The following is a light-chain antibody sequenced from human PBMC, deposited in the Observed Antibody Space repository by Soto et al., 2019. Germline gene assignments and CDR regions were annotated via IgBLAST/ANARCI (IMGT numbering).Light chain of an antibody. CDR2: GVS. Sequence: EIVLTQSPDTLSLSPGERATLSCRASQTVDRSYLAWYQQKPGQAPRLLIYGVSIRATGVPDRFSGSGSGRHFTLSISRLEPEDFAVYYCQQYGSSMYTFGPGTKLEIK. V-gene: IGKV3-20*01. CDR1: QTVDRSY. CDR3: QQYGSSMYT. J-gene: IGKJ2*01.